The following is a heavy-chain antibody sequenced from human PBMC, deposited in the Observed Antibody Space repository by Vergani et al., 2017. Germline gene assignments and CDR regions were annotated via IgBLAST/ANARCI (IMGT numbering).Heavy chain of an antibody. CDR3: ARDRGTIILEVVGNWFDP. CDR1: RGSVNTGNYY. V-gene: IGHV4-61*02. CDR2: ANTRGIT. Sequence: QLQLQESGPGLLKPSQTLSLTCTVSRGSVNTGNYYWNWIRQPAGKGLEWIGRANTRGITNYNPPLKSRVTMSIDTSQNQFSLRLNSVTAADTAVYYCARDRGTIILEVVGNWFDPWGQGALVTVSS. D-gene: IGHD3-3*02. J-gene: IGHJ5*02.